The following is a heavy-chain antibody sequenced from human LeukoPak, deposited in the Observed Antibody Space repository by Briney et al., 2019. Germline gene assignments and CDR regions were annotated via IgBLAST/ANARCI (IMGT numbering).Heavy chain of an antibody. V-gene: IGHV4-4*07. J-gene: IGHJ6*03. CDR2: IYSTGTT. CDR1: GGSISSYY. D-gene: IGHD6-6*01. CDR3: AREVLEYTSSSHYYYYMDV. Sequence: SETLSLTCSVSGGSISSYYWSWIRQPAGKGLEWIGRIYSTGTTNYSPSLKSRLTLSVDMSKNQVSLQLSSVTAADTAVYYCAREVLEYTSSSHYYYYMDVWGKGTTVTVSS.